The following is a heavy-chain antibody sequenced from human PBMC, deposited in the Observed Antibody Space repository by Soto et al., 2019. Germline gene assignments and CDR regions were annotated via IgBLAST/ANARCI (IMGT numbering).Heavy chain of an antibody. D-gene: IGHD2-21*02. CDR1: GGSISSGDYY. CDR3: ARDLWGDPDYYYYYGMDV. Sequence: SETLSLTCTVSGGSISSGDYYWSWIRQPPGKGLEWIGYIYYSGSTYYNPSLKSRVTISVDTSKNQFSLKLSSVTAADTTVYYCARDLWGDPDYYYYYGMDVWGQGTTVTVSS. CDR2: IYYSGST. V-gene: IGHV4-30-4*01. J-gene: IGHJ6*02.